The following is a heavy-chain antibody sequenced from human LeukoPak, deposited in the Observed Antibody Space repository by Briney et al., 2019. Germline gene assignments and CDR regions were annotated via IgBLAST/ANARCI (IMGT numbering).Heavy chain of an antibody. V-gene: IGHV3-21*01. J-gene: IGHJ4*01. D-gene: IGHD1-20*01. CDR2: ISTSSSYI. CDR3: ARDVNWNYCDY. CDR1: GFIFSHHG. Sequence: GGSLRLSCATSGFIFSHHGMNWVRQAPGKGLEWVSFISTSSSYIYYADSVKGRFTISRDNAKNSLYLQMNSLRAEDTAVYYCARDVNWNYCDYWGHGTLVTVSS.